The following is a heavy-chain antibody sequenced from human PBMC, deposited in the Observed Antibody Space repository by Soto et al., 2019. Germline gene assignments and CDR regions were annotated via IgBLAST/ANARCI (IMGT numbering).Heavy chain of an antibody. J-gene: IGHJ1*01. CDR1: GGSISSGGYY. V-gene: IGHV4-31*03. CDR3: ARSGSSWGVFLPDIAEYFQH. CDR2: IYYSGST. Sequence: QVQLQESGPGLVKPSQTLSLTCTVSGGSISSGGYYWSWIRQHPGKGLEWIGYIYYSGSTYYNPSLKSRVTISVDTAQNQFSLKLSSVTAADTAVYYCARSGSSWGVFLPDIAEYFQHWGQGTLVTVSS. D-gene: IGHD6-13*01.